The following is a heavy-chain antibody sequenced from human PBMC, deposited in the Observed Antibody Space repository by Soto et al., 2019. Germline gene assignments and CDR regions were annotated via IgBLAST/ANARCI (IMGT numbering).Heavy chain of an antibody. J-gene: IGHJ4*02. V-gene: IGHV4-59*01. Sequence: PSETLSLTCTVSGGSISSYYWSWIRQPPGKGLEWIGYIYYSGSTNYNPSLKSRVTISVDTSKNQFSLKLSSVTAADTAVYYCARAVPYDYYDKVLFDYWGQGTLVTVSS. D-gene: IGHD3-22*01. CDR3: ARAVPYDYYDKVLFDY. CDR1: GGSISSYY. CDR2: IYYSGST.